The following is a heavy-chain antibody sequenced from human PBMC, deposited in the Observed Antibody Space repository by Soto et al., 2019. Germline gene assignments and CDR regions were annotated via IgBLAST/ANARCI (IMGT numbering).Heavy chain of an antibody. V-gene: IGHV1-69*13. CDR3: ARVSNGDSPLPYYYYYGMDV. CDR1: GGTFSSYA. CDR2: IIPIFGTA. J-gene: IGHJ6*02. D-gene: IGHD4-17*01. Sequence: SVKVSCKASGGTFSSYAISWVRQAPGQGLEWMGGIIPIFGTANYAQKFQGRVTITADESTSTAYMELSSLRSEDTAVYYCARVSNGDSPLPYYYYYGMDVWGQGTTVTVSS.